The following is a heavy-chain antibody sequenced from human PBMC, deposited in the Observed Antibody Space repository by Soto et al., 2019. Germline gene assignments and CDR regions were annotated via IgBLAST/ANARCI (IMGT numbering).Heavy chain of an antibody. J-gene: IGHJ4*02. D-gene: IGHD6-19*01. CDR1: GFTFSSYG. Sequence: QVQLVESGGGVVQPGRSLRLSCAASGFTFSSYGMHWVRQAPGKGLEWVAVISYDGSNKYYADSVKGRFTISRDNSKNTLYLPMNSLRAEDTAVYYCAKDPRRRIAVAGMIMDYWGQGTLVTVSS. V-gene: IGHV3-30*18. CDR2: ISYDGSNK. CDR3: AKDPRRRIAVAGMIMDY.